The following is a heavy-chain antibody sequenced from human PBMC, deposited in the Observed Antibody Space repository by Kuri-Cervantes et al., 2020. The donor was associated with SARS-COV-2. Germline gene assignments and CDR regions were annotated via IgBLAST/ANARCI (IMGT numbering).Heavy chain of an antibody. Sequence: SVKVSCKASGDTFAYRFLHWVRQAPGQAPEWMGWITHFNGNTNYAQKFQDRVTITRDRSASTAYMELSSLRSEDTAMYYCARSGPGAISREDDAFDIWGQGTMVTVSS. D-gene: IGHD2-21*01. J-gene: IGHJ3*02. CDR1: GDTFAYRF. CDR2: ITHFNGNT. CDR3: ARSGPGAISREDDAFDI. V-gene: IGHV1-45*02.